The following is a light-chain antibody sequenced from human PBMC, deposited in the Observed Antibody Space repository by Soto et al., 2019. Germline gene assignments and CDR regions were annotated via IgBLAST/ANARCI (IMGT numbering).Light chain of an antibody. Sequence: VMTQAPATLSVSPEERATLSCRASQTINNNVGWYQLKDGQVPRLVIYGASTRATDIPARFSGSGSGTEFTLTISSLQSEDFAVYYCQQYNSWPPLTFGGGTKVDIK. J-gene: IGKJ4*01. CDR1: QTINNN. V-gene: IGKV3-15*01. CDR2: GAS. CDR3: QQYNSWPPLT.